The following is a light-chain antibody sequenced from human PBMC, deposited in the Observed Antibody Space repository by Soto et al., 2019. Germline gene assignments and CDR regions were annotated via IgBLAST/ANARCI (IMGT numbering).Light chain of an antibody. CDR2: YDS. J-gene: IGLJ2*01. CDR1: NIGSKS. Sequence: SYVLTQPPSVSVAPGKTARINCGGNNIGSKSVHWYQQKPGQAPVLVIYYDSDRPSGIPERFSGSNSGNTATLTISRVEAGDEADYYCQVWDNSSDHVVFGEGTKLTVL. V-gene: IGLV3-21*04. CDR3: QVWDNSSDHVV.